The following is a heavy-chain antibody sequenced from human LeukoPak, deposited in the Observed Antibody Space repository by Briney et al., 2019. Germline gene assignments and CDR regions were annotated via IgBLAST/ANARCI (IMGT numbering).Heavy chain of an antibody. CDR1: GLTFSRSW. J-gene: IGHJ1*01. D-gene: IGHD2-8*01. CDR3: AREKWLYTNG. Sequence: GGSLRLSCTASGLTFSRSWMNWVRRAPGKGLEWVANIKRDGSEKNYVDSVKGRFTISWDNAKSALSLQMNSLRAEDTAVYYCAREKWLYTNGGGQGTLVTVAS. V-gene: IGHV3-7*05. CDR2: IKRDGSEK.